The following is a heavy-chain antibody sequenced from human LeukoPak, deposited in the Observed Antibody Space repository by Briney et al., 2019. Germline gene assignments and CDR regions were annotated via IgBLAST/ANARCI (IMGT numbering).Heavy chain of an antibody. CDR3: ARTSIAARGAPDYYFDY. Sequence: GASVKVSCKASGYSFTSHYMHWVRQAPGQGLEWLGLINPSGSSTLYAQKFQGRVTMTRDMSTSTVYMELSSLRSEDTAVYYCARTSIAARGAPDYYFDYWGQGTLVTVSS. D-gene: IGHD6-6*01. V-gene: IGHV1-46*01. CDR2: INPSGSST. CDR1: GYSFTSHY. J-gene: IGHJ4*02.